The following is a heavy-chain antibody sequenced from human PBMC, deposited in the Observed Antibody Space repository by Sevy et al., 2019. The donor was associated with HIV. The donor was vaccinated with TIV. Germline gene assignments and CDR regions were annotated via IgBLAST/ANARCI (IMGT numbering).Heavy chain of an antibody. D-gene: IGHD6-13*01. CDR3: ARESSSNRQAGYYGMAV. V-gene: IGHV3-66*01. CDR2: IYSGGTT. CDR1: GFTVSSDY. J-gene: IGHJ6*02. Sequence: GGSLRLSCAASGFTVSSDYMTWVRQAPGKGLEWVSVIYSGGTTYYADSVKGRFTISRDNSKNTAYLQMNSLRAEDTAVYYCARESSSNRQAGYYGMAVWGQGTTVTVSS.